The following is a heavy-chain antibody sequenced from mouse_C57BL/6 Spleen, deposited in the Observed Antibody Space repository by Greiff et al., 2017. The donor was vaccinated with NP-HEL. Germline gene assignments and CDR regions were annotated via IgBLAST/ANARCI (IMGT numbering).Heavy chain of an antibody. V-gene: IGHV1-55*01. Sequence: QVHVKQPGAELVKPGASVKMSCKASGYTFTSYWITWVKQRPGQGLEWIGDIYPGSGSTNYNEKFKSKATLTVDTSSSTAYMQLSSLTSEDSAVYYCARGGKGYWGQGTTLTVSS. J-gene: IGHJ2*01. CDR2: IYPGSGST. CDR1: GYTFTSYW. CDR3: ARGGKGY. D-gene: IGHD1-1*01.